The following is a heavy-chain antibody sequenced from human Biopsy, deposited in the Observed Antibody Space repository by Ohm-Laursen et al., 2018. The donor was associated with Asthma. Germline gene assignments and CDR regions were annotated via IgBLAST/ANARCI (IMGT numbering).Heavy chain of an antibody. Sequence: ASVKVSCKASGGTFSNYAISWVRQAPGQGLEWMGGIIPMFGTTNYAQKFQGRVAITADESTSTAYMELSSLRSDDTAVYYCASPTYCSGSSCINNYYYALDVWGQGTTVTVSS. CDR3: ASPTYCSGSSCINNYYYALDV. J-gene: IGHJ6*02. CDR2: IIPMFGTT. V-gene: IGHV1-69*13. D-gene: IGHD2-15*01. CDR1: GGTFSNYA.